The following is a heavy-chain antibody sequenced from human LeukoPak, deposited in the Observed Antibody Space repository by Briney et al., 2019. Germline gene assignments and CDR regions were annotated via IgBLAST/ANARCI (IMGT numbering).Heavy chain of an antibody. V-gene: IGHV3-9*01. D-gene: IGHD3-10*01. CDR3: ARGWRSFYGAGSYYNGEGGYHGMDV. CDR2: ISWNSGSI. Sequence: PGGSPRLSCAASGFTFDDYAMHWVRHAPGKGLEWVSGISWNSGSIGYADSVKGRFTISRDNSKNTLYLQMNTLRAEDTAVYYCARGWRSFYGAGSYYNGEGGYHGMDVWGHGTTVTVSS. J-gene: IGHJ6*02. CDR1: GFTFDDYA.